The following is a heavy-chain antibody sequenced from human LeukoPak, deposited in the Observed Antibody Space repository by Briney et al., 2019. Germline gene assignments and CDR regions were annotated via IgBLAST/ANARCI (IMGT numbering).Heavy chain of an antibody. CDR1: GGTFSSYT. CDR3: ARDGVVVPAAIGYYYYGMDV. J-gene: IGHJ6*02. Sequence: ASVKVSCKASGGTFSSYTISWVRQAPGQGLEWMGRIIPILGIANYAQKFQGRVAITADKSTSTTYMELSSLRSEDTAVYYCARDGVVVPAAIGYYYYGMDVWGQGTTVTVSS. V-gene: IGHV1-69*04. D-gene: IGHD2-2*01. CDR2: IIPILGIA.